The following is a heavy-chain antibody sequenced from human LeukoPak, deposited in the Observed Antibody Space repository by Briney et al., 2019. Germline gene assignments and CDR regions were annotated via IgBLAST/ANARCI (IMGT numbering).Heavy chain of an antibody. J-gene: IGHJ3*02. CDR3: ARDALNSGYYPEDAFDI. CDR1: GYTFTSYG. V-gene: IGHV1-18*01. Sequence: ASVKVSCKASGYTFTSYGISWVRQAPGQGLEWMGWISAYNGNTNYAQKLQGRVTVTTDTSTSTAYMELRSLRSDDTAVYYCARDALNSGYYPEDAFDIWGQGTMVTVSS. D-gene: IGHD3-22*01. CDR2: ISAYNGNT.